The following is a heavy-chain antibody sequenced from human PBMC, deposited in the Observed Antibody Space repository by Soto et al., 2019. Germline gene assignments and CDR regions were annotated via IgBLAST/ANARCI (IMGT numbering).Heavy chain of an antibody. CDR3: AREDTAMVGYYYYGMDV. D-gene: IGHD5-18*01. Sequence: XGSLRLSCAASGFTFSSYEMNWVRQAPGKGLEWVSYISSSGSTIYYADSVKGRFTISRDNAKNSLYLQMNSLRAEDTAVYYCAREDTAMVGYYYYGMDVWGQGTTVTVSS. J-gene: IGHJ6*02. V-gene: IGHV3-48*03. CDR2: ISSSGSTI. CDR1: GFTFSSYE.